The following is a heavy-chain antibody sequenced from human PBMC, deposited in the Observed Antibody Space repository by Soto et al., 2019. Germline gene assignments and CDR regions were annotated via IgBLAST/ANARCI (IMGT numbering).Heavy chain of an antibody. CDR3: VRGSVAMVRGVHAAFAI. CDR1: GGSRSGHY. J-gene: IGHJ3*02. Sequence: SQTMSLPRPVDGGSRSGHYCRCIIQQQGKGLEWIGEINHSVSTNYSPSLKSRVTISLDTSKNQFSLKLSSVSAEDTAVYYCVRGSVAMVRGVHAAFAIRGHSTMVPVSS. D-gene: IGHD3-10*01. V-gene: IGHV4-34*01. CDR2: INHSVST.